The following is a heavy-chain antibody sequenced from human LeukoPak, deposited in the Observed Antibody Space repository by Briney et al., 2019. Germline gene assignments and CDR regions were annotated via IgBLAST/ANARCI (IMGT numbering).Heavy chain of an antibody. CDR3: ARGRGSLPFDY. D-gene: IGHD1-26*01. CDR1: GFTFSSYS. V-gene: IGHV3-21*01. J-gene: IGHJ4*02. CDR2: ISRSSDYM. Sequence: GSLRLSCAASGFTFSSYSLTWDRQAPEKGLQWVSSISRSSDYMYYADSVKGRFTISRDNAKNALYLQMTSLRAEDTAVYYCARGRGSLPFDYWGQGTLVTVSS.